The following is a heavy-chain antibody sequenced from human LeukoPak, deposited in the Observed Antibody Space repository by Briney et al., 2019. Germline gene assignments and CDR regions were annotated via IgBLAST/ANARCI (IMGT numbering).Heavy chain of an antibody. CDR3: ARGVGVAARLGYYYYYMDV. J-gene: IGHJ6*03. D-gene: IGHD2-15*01. Sequence: PSETLSLTCTVSGGSLSSGSYYWSWLRQPAGEGLEGIGRIYTSGSTNYNPSLKSRVTISVDTSKNQFSLKLSSVTAADTAVYYCARGVGVAARLGYYYYYMDVWGKGTTVTVSS. CDR2: IYTSGST. CDR1: GGSLSSGSYY. V-gene: IGHV4-61*02.